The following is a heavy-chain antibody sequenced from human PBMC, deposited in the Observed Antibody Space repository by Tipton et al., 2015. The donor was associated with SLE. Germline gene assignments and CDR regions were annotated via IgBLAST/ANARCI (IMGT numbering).Heavy chain of an antibody. Sequence: GSLRLSCVASGFTFSNYGMHWVRQAPGKGLEWVAFIRYDETKEYYADSVNGRFIISRDTSKNTLYLQMNSLRAEDTAIYYCAKDSAVFDAFDIWGQGTMVTVSS. J-gene: IGHJ3*02. CDR2: IRYDETKE. CDR1: GFTFSNYG. D-gene: IGHD3-10*01. V-gene: IGHV3-30*02. CDR3: AKDSAVFDAFDI.